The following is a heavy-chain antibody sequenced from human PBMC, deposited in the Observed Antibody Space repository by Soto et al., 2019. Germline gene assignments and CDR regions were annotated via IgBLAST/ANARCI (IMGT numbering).Heavy chain of an antibody. V-gene: IGHV4-39*07. CDR2: IYYSGST. CDR3: ARDGLTTGGDLDY. CDR1: GGSISSSSYY. J-gene: IGHJ4*02. Sequence: SETLSLTCTVSGGSISSSSYYWGWIRQPPGKGLEWIGSIYYSGSTYYNPSLKSRVTISVDTSKNQFSLKLSSVTAADTAVYYCARDGLTTGGDLDYWGQGTLVTVSS. D-gene: IGHD7-27*01.